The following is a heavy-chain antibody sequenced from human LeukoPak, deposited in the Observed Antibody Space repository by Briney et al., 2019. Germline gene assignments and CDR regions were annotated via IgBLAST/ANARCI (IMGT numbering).Heavy chain of an antibody. J-gene: IGHJ6*03. V-gene: IGHV4-34*01. Sequence: SETLSLTCAVYGGSFSGYYWSWIRQPPGKGLEWIGEINHSGSTNYNPSLKSRVTISVDTSKNQFSLKLSSVTAADTAVYYCATTTEGGYTYDYFYYYYMDVWGKGTTVTISS. CDR3: ATTTEGGYTYDYFYYYYMDV. CDR1: GGSFSGYY. D-gene: IGHD5-18*01. CDR2: INHSGST.